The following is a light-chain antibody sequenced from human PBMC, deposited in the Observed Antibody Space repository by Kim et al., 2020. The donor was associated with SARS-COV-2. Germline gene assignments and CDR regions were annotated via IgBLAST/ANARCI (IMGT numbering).Light chain of an antibody. Sequence: TIAGSSCRGSIDDNNVEWYQQGPGGVPTNVIYEDNQRPSVVSDRFSGYIDNSSNSAYLPISGLRTEDEADYYCQSYNRDNVLFGGGTQLTVL. CDR2: EDN. CDR3: QSYNRDNVL. V-gene: IGLV6-57*02. CDR1: RGSIDDNN. J-gene: IGLJ2*01.